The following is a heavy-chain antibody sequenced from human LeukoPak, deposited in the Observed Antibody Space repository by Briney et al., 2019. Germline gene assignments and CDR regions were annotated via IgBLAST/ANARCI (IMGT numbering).Heavy chain of an antibody. D-gene: IGHD2/OR15-2a*01. CDR2: INSDGSWT. V-gene: IGHV3-74*01. CDR3: VSFYETY. CDR1: GFTFRNYG. Sequence: GRSLRLSCAASGFTFRNYGMHWVRQAPGKGLVWVSHINSDGSWTSYADSVKGRFTISKDNAKNTVYLQMNSLRAEDTAVYYCVSFYETYWGRGTLVTVSS. J-gene: IGHJ4*02.